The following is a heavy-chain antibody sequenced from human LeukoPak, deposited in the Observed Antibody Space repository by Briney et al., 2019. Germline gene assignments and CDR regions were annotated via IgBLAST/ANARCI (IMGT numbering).Heavy chain of an antibody. CDR3: AKRGDGGAWYYY. Sequence: HSGGSLRLSCAVSGFTFNSYWTDWVRPAPGKGLVWVSRISSDGSNTAYADSVKGRFTISRDNAKNTLYLQMSSLRAEDTAVYYCAKRGDGGAWYYYWGQGTLVIVSS. V-gene: IGHV3-74*01. CDR1: GFTFNSYW. D-gene: IGHD6-19*01. CDR2: ISSDGSNT. J-gene: IGHJ4*02.